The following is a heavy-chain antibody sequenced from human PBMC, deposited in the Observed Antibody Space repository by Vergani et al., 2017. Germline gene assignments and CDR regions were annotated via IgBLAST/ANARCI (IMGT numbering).Heavy chain of an antibody. CDR3: AKWGWNNFFGP. Sequence: EVQLLESGGGLVQPGGSLRLSCAVSGYIFSSDAMSWVRQAPGRAPEWVAIINTNGGHTKYADAVKGRFTITRDKSRSILYLQMDSLRVEDTATYYCAKWGWNNFFGPWGRGALVIV. J-gene: IGHJ5*02. CDR1: GYIFSSDA. CDR2: INTNGGHT. V-gene: IGHV3-23*01. D-gene: IGHD1/OR15-1a*01.